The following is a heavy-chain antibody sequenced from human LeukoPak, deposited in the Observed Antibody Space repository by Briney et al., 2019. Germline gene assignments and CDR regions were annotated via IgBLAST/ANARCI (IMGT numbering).Heavy chain of an antibody. V-gene: IGHV4-61*02. CDR2: IKGSIT. CDR3: ARVPDWTYAADY. D-gene: IGHD3/OR15-3a*01. J-gene: IGHJ4*02. CDR1: GGSISSDRFY. Sequence: PSETLSLTCTVSGGSISSDRFYWTWVRQPAGKGLEWIGRIKGSITNYNPSLKSRVNISVDTSTNQFSLKLSSLTAADTAVYYCARVPDWTYAADYWGQGTLVTVSS.